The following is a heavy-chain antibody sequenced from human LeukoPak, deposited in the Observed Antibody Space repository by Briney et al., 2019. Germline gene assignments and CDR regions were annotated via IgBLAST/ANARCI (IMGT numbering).Heavy chain of an antibody. CDR1: GFTFSSYA. D-gene: IGHD3-10*01. V-gene: IGHV3-23*01. CDR3: AKDRVLWFGELLGFDY. J-gene: IGHJ4*02. CDR2: ISGSGGST. Sequence: GGSLRLSCAASGFTFSSYAMSWVRQAPGKGLEWVSAISGSGGSTYYADSVKGRFTISRDNSKNTLYLQMSSLRAEDTAVYYCAKDRVLWFGELLGFDYWGQGTLVTVSS.